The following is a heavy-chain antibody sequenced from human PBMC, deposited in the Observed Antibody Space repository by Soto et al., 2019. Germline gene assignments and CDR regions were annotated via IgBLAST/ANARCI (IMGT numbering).Heavy chain of an antibody. Sequence: ASVKVSCKASGYTFTGYYMHWVRQAPGQGLEWMGWINPNSGGTNYAQKFQGWVTMTRDTSISTAYMELSRLRSDDTAVYYCARDRAALVVVPAATLYYYYGMDVWGQGTTVTVSS. J-gene: IGHJ6*02. D-gene: IGHD2-2*01. CDR2: INPNSGGT. V-gene: IGHV1-2*04. CDR3: ARDRAALVVVPAATLYYYYGMDV. CDR1: GYTFTGYY.